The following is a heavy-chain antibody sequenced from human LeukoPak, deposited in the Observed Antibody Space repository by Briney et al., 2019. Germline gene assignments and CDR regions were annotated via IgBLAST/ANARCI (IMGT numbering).Heavy chain of an antibody. J-gene: IGHJ4*02. D-gene: IGHD5-24*01. CDR1: GATFSRSA. Sequence: SVKVSCKASGATFSRSAVAWVRQAPGQGLEWMGGTITIFGTPNYPQKFQGRVTIAADESTNTAYMELTNLSSDDTAVYFCARPTDGYNYGPLEYWGRGTLVTVSS. V-gene: IGHV1-69*13. CDR2: TITIFGTP. CDR3: ARPTDGYNYGPLEY.